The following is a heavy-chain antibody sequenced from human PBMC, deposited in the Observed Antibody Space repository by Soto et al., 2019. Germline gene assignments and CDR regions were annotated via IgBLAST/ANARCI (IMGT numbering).Heavy chain of an antibody. CDR3: AHRGGATVGLYYFDY. CDR2: IYWHDDK. J-gene: IGHJ4*02. Sequence: SGPTLVNPTQTLTLTCNFSGFSLGTTGVGVSWIRQPPGKALEWLALIYWHDDKRYSPSLKSRLTITKDTSKNQVVLTMTNVDPVDTATYYCAHRGGATVGLYYFDYWGQGALVTVSS. CDR1: GFSLGTTGVG. V-gene: IGHV2-5*01. D-gene: IGHD3-16*01.